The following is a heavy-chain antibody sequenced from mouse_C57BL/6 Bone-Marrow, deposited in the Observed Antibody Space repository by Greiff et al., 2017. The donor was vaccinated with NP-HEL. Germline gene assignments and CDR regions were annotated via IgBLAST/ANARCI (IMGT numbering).Heavy chain of an antibody. J-gene: IGHJ4*01. CDR2: IYPGNSDT. Sequence: SGTVLARPGASVKMSCKTSGYTFTSYWMHWVKQRPGQGLEWIGAIYPGNSDTSYNQKFKGKAKLTAVTSASTAYMELSSLTNEDSAVYYCTRPKTAQATCYAMDYWGQGTSVTVSS. V-gene: IGHV1-5*01. CDR1: GYTFTSYW. CDR3: TRPKTAQATCYAMDY. D-gene: IGHD3-2*02.